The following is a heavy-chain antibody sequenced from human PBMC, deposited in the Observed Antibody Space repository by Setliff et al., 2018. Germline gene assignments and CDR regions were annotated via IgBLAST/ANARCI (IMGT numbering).Heavy chain of an antibody. CDR3: ARGLNYGPATQA. D-gene: IGHD3-10*01. Sequence: GASVKVSCKASGYTFTSYDINWVRQAPGQGLEWMGIINPSGGSTSYAQKFQGRVTMTRDTSTSTVYMELSSLRSEDTAVYYCARGLNYGPATQAWGQGTLVTVSS. J-gene: IGHJ5*02. CDR1: GYTFTSYD. CDR2: INPSGGST. V-gene: IGHV1-46*01.